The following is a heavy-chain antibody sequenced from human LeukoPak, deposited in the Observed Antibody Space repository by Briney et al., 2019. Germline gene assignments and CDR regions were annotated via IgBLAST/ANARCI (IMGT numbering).Heavy chain of an antibody. CDR3: ARSRGGYGDYGSWFDP. CDR1: GGSFSGYY. Sequence: PSETLSLTCAVYGGSFSGYYWSWIRQPPGKGLEWIGEINHSGSTNYNPSLKSRVTISVDTSENQFSLTLNSATAADTAVYYCARSRGGYGDYGSWFDPWGQGILVTVSS. D-gene: IGHD4-17*01. CDR2: INHSGST. V-gene: IGHV4-34*01. J-gene: IGHJ5*02.